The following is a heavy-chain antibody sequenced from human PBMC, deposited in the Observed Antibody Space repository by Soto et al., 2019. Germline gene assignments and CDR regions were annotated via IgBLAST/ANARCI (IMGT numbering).Heavy chain of an antibody. Sequence: SETLSLTCTVSGGSISSGGYYWSWIRQHPGKGLEWIGYIYYSGSTYYNPSLKSRVTISVDTSKNQFSLKLSSVTAADTAVYYCARESLLWFGELLSYSWFDPWGQGTLVTVSS. D-gene: IGHD3-10*01. J-gene: IGHJ5*02. CDR3: ARESLLWFGELLSYSWFDP. CDR2: IYYSGST. V-gene: IGHV4-31*03. CDR1: GGSISSGGYY.